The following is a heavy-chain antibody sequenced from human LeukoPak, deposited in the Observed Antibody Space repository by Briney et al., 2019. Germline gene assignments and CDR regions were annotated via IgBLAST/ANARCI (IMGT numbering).Heavy chain of an antibody. CDR3: ARDQTAEMASLGAKDY. CDR2: INPNSGGT. Sequence: GASVKVCCKASGYTFTGYYMQWVRQAPGQGLEWMGWINPNSGGTNYAQKFQGRVTMTRDTSTSTVYMELSSLRSEDTAVYYCARDQTAEMASLGAKDYWGQGTLVTVSS. D-gene: IGHD5-24*01. V-gene: IGHV1-2*02. CDR1: GYTFTGYY. J-gene: IGHJ4*02.